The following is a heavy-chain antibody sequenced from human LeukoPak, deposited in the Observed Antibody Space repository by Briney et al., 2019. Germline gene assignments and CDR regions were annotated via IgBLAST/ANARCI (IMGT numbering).Heavy chain of an antibody. V-gene: IGHV3-66*01. CDR1: RFTVSSNY. CDR3: ATYKHTYYYDSSVYLHY. Sequence: GGSLRLSCAHSRFTVSSNYKRWVRQAPGKGLEGVSVIYSGRSTHYGASEKGRFTIHRDNSKNAMYLQMNSLRAEDTAVYYSATYKHTYYYDSSVYLHYWGQGTLVTVSS. CDR2: IYSGRST. J-gene: IGHJ4*02. D-gene: IGHD3-22*01.